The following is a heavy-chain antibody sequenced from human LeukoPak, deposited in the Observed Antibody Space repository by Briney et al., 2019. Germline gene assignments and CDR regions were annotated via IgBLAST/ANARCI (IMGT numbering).Heavy chain of an antibody. Sequence: SETLSLTRTVSGGSLSTSTYYWGWVRQPPGKGLEWIGRIYYSGRTYYNPSLKRRVTISVDTSKNQFSLKLSSVTAADTAVYYCARTYSGSYSKYFDYWGQGTLVTVSS. V-gene: IGHV4-39*01. CDR2: IYYSGRT. J-gene: IGHJ4*02. CDR1: GGSLSTSTYY. CDR3: ARTYSGSYSKYFDY. D-gene: IGHD1-26*01.